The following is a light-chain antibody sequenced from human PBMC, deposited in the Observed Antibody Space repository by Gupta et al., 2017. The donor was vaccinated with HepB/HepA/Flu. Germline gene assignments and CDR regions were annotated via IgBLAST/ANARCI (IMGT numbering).Light chain of an antibody. J-gene: IGLJ2*01. CDR2: GKN. CDR3: NSRDTSGNNLGV. CDR1: SLRSYY. Sequence: SYEVTQDPAVSVALGQTVRITCQGDSLRSYYASWYQQKPGQAPVLVIYGKNNRPSGIPDRFSGSSSGNTAALTITGAQAEDEADYYCNSRDTSGNNLGVFGGGTKLTVL. V-gene: IGLV3-19*01.